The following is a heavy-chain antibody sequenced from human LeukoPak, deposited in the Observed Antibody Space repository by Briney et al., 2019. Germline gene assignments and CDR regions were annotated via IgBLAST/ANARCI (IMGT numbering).Heavy chain of an antibody. J-gene: IGHJ5*02. Sequence: PSETLSLTCTVSSGSISSYYWSWIRQPPGKGLEWIGYIYYSGSTNYNPSLKSRVTISVDTSKNQFSLKLSSVTAADTAVYYCARDGRIAVAGKNWFDPWGQGTLVTVSS. D-gene: IGHD6-19*01. V-gene: IGHV4-59*12. CDR3: ARDGRIAVAGKNWFDP. CDR2: IYYSGST. CDR1: SGSISSYY.